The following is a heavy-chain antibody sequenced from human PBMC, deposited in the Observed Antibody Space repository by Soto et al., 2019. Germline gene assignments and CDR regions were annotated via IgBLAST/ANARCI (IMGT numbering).Heavy chain of an antibody. Sequence: SETLSLTCTVSGGSMISYYWSWIRQPPGRGLEWIGFIYYAGSTKYNPSLNSRVTISVDTSKNQFSLKLSSVTAADTAVYYCATGRVQLWMVSGGRWFEPWGQGTLVNVSS. J-gene: IGHJ5*02. CDR3: ATGRVQLWMVSGGRWFEP. CDR2: IYYAGST. CDR1: GGSMISYY. V-gene: IGHV4-59*12. D-gene: IGHD6-19*01.